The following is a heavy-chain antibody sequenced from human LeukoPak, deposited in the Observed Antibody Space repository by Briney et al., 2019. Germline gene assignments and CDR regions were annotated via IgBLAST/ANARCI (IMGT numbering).Heavy chain of an antibody. D-gene: IGHD4-17*01. CDR1: GFTFSSYS. J-gene: IGHJ3*02. CDR2: ISSSSSYI. Sequence: GGSLRLSCAASGFTFSSYSMNWVRQAPGKGLEWVSSISSSSSYIYYADSVKGRFTISRDNAKNSLYLQMNSLRAEDTAVYYCAREKGYGDYGGAFDIWGQGTMVTVSS. V-gene: IGHV3-21*01. CDR3: AREKGYGDYGGAFDI.